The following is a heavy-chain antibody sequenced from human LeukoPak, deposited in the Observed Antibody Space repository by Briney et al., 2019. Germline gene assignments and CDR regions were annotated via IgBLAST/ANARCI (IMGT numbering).Heavy chain of an antibody. Sequence: PGGSLRLSCAASGFTFSSYAMSWVRQAPGKGLEWVSAISGSGGSTYYADSVKGRFTISRDNSKNTLYLQMNSLRAEDTAVYYCAKDFDGYSYVVTSFFDYWGQGTLVTVSS. CDR3: AKDFDGYSYVVTSFFDY. J-gene: IGHJ4*02. V-gene: IGHV3-23*01. CDR2: ISGSGGST. CDR1: GFTFSSYA. D-gene: IGHD5-18*01.